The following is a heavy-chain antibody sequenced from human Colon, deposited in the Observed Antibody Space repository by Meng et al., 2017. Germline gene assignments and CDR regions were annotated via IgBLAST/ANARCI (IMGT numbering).Heavy chain of an antibody. J-gene: IGHJ4*02. D-gene: IGHD3-10*01. CDR1: GGSVSSASYY. CDR2: IHYSGSR. Sequence: QVQRQGSGPGPVRPSETLSLTCNVSGGSVSSASYYWSWIRQPPGKGLEWIGLIHYSGSRNYNPSLKSRVTMSVDTSKNRVSLRLTSVTAADTAVYYCARFYGSGTFEVHDYWGQGTLVTVSS. CDR3: ARFYGSGTFEVHDY. V-gene: IGHV4-61*01.